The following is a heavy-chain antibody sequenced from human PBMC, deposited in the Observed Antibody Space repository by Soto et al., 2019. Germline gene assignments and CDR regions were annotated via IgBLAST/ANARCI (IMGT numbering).Heavy chain of an antibody. D-gene: IGHD2-8*01. Sequence: GGSLRLSCAASGFTFSDYAMHWVRQAPGKGLQYVSGIGSHGGGTYYADSVQGRFTISRDNSKNTLYLQMGSLRGEDVAVYYCARDGYRSGNVLMVYANFYHYMDVWGKGTTVTVSS. CDR3: ARDGYRSGNVLMVYANFYHYMDV. CDR1: GFTFSDYA. CDR2: IGSHGGGT. J-gene: IGHJ6*03. V-gene: IGHV3-64*02.